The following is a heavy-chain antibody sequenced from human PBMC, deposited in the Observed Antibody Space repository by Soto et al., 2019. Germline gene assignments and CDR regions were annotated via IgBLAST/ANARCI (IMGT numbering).Heavy chain of an antibody. Sequence: SETLSLTCTVSGGSISSYFYIWVRQPPGKGLEWIGSVYYTGTTDYNPSLKSRVTISVGTSKTQFSLNLRSVAAADTAVYYCARDLAAVPRAFDYWGRGTLVTVSS. CDR3: ARDLAAVPRAFDY. J-gene: IGHJ4*02. V-gene: IGHV4-59*01. CDR2: VYYTGTT. D-gene: IGHD6-13*01. CDR1: GGSISSYF.